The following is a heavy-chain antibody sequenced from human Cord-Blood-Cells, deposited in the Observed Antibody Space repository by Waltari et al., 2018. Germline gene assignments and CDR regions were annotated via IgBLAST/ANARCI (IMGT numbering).Heavy chain of an antibody. CDR2: ISGSGGST. D-gene: IGHD3-16*01. J-gene: IGHJ4*02. V-gene: IGHV3-23*01. Sequence: EVQLLESGGGLVQPGGSLRLSCAASGFTFRRYAMSWVRQAPGKGLEWVSAISGSGGSTYYADSVKGRFTISRDNSKNTLYLQMNSLRAEDTAVYYCAKDRKGGAYYFDYWGQGTLVTVSS. CDR1: GFTFRRYA. CDR3: AKDRKGGAYYFDY.